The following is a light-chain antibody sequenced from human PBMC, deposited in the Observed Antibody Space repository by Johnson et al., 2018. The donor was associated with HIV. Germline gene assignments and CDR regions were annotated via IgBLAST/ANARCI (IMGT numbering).Light chain of an antibody. J-gene: IGLJ1*01. CDR2: ENN. Sequence: QSVLTQPPSVSAAPGQKVSISCSGSSSNIGNNYVSWYQQLPGTAPKLLIYENNKRPSGIPDRFSGSKSDTSATLGITRLQTGDEADYYCGTWDNSLGVYVFGTGTKVTVL. CDR3: GTWDNSLGVYV. CDR1: SSNIGNNY. V-gene: IGLV1-51*02.